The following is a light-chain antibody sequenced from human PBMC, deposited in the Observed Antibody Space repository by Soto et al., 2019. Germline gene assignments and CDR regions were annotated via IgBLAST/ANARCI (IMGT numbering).Light chain of an antibody. CDR3: AAWDDSLNGEI. Sequence: QSVLTQPASVSGSPGQSITISCTGTSSDVGGYNYVSWYQQHPGKAPKLMIYEVSNRPSGVPDRFSGSRSGTSASLAISGLQSEDEADYYCAAWDDSLNGEIFGTGTKVTVL. V-gene: IGLV2-14*01. CDR2: EVS. J-gene: IGLJ1*01. CDR1: SSDVGGYNY.